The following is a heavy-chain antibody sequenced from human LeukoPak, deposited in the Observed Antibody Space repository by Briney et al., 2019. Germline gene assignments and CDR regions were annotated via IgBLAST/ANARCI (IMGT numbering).Heavy chain of an antibody. J-gene: IGHJ4*02. V-gene: IGHV1-18*01. D-gene: IGHD7-27*01. CDR2: ISAYNGNT. CDR3: AFVPRTGDPGGTDY. CDR1: GYTFTSYG. Sequence: ASVKVSCKASGYTFTSYGISWVRQAPGQGLEWMGWISAYNGNTNYAQKLQGRVTMTTDTSTSTAYMELRSLRSDDTAVYYCAFVPRTGDPGGTDYWGQGTLVTVSS.